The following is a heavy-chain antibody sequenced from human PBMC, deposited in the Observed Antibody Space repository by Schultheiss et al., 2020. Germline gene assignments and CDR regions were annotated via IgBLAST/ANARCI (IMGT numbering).Heavy chain of an antibody. V-gene: IGHV3-30*03. D-gene: IGHD1-26*01. CDR1: GFTFSSYG. CDR2: ISYDGSNK. Sequence: GGSLRLSCAASGFTFSSYGMHWVRQAPGKGLEWVAVISYDGSNKYYADSVKGRFTISRDNSKNTLYLQMNSLRAEDTAVYYCARDRVGGSYYEFDYWGQGTLVNGSS. CDR3: ARDRVGGSYYEFDY. J-gene: IGHJ4*02.